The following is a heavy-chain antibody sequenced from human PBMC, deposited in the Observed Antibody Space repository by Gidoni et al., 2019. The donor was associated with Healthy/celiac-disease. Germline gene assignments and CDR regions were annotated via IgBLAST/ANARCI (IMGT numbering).Heavy chain of an antibody. V-gene: IGHV4-34*01. CDR1: GGSFSGYY. CDR3: ARPNRRWLEQRRGEYFQH. J-gene: IGHJ1*01. CDR2: INHSGST. Sequence: QVQLQQWGAGLLKPSETLSLTCAVYGGSFSGYYWSWIRQPPGKGLEWIGEINHSGSTNYNPSLKSRVTISVDTSKNQFSLKLSSVTAADTAVYYCARPNRRWLEQRRGEYFQHWGQGTLVTVSS. D-gene: IGHD6-19*01.